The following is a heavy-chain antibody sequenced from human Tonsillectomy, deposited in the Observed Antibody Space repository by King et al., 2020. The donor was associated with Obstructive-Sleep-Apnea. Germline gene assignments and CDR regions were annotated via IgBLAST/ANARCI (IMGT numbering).Heavy chain of an antibody. CDR3: ARVDYYDSSGYYLGY. J-gene: IGHJ4*02. D-gene: IGHD3-22*01. V-gene: IGHV4-31*03. CDR1: GGSISSGGYY. CDR2: IYYSGGT. Sequence: VQLQESGPGLVKPSQTLSLTCTVSGGSISSGGYYWSWIRQHPGKGLEGIGYIYYSGGTYYNPSLKSRVTISVDTSKNQFSLKLSSLTAADTAVYYCARVDYYDSSGYYLGYWGQGTLVTVSS.